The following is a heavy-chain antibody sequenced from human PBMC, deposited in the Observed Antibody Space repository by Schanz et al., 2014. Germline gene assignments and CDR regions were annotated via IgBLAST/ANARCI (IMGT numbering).Heavy chain of an antibody. D-gene: IGHD6-19*01. V-gene: IGHV3-11*01. Sequence: QVQLVDSGGGLVKPGGSLRLSCTASGFPFSDYFMAWIRQPPGRGLEWVSYIGNGGVTIYYADSVKGRFTISRDNAKNSLYLQMNSLRAEDTALYYCTKDKSQIAVAGLFGPWGQGTLVTVSS. CDR3: TKDKSQIAVAGLFGP. CDR1: GFPFSDYF. J-gene: IGHJ5*02. CDR2: IGNGGVTI.